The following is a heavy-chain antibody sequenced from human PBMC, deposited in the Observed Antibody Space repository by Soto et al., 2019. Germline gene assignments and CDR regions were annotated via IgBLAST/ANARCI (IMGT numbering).Heavy chain of an antibody. D-gene: IGHD2-2*02. CDR1: GYTFTSYD. CDR3: ARGRDIVLVPAAITYYYYYGMDV. CDR2: MNPNSGNT. Sequence: QVQLVQSGAEVKKPGASVKVSCKASGYTFTSYDINWVRQATGQGLEWMGWMNPNSGNTGYAQKFQGRVTMTRNTSISTAYMELSSLRSEDTAVYYCARGRDIVLVPAAITYYYYYGMDVWGQGTTVTVSS. J-gene: IGHJ6*02. V-gene: IGHV1-8*01.